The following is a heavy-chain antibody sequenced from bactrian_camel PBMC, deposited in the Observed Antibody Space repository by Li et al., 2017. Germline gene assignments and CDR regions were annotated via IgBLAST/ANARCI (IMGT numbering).Heavy chain of an antibody. CDR1: GFSTYC. Sequence: HVQLVESGGGSVQAGGSLRLSCTASGFSTYCMGWFRQAPGKEREGVAARSTGGGSTYYADSVKGRFTISQDNAKNTVYLQMNSLKSEDTALYYCATGLYQSTYWGQGTQVTVS. CDR3: ATGLYQSTY. J-gene: IGHJ4*01. CDR2: RSTGGGST. D-gene: IGHD1*01. V-gene: IGHV3S54*01.